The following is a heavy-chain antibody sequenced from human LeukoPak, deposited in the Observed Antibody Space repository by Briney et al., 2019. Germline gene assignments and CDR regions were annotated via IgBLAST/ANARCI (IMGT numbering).Heavy chain of an antibody. Sequence: SQTLSLTCTVSGGSISSGDYYWSWIRQPPGKGLEWIGYIYYSGSTNYNPSLKSRVTISVDTSKNQFSLKLSSVTAADTALYYCARVAYSYGQPYFDYWGQGTLVTVSS. V-gene: IGHV4-30-4*01. J-gene: IGHJ4*02. CDR3: ARVAYSYGQPYFDY. CDR1: GGSISSGDYY. CDR2: IYYSGST. D-gene: IGHD5-18*01.